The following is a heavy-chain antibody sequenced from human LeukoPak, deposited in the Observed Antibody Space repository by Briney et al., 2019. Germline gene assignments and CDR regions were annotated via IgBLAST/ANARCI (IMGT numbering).Heavy chain of an antibody. D-gene: IGHD2-2*01. CDR3: ARVGTVRYCSSTSCYRYYMDV. V-gene: IGHV3-74*01. CDR1: GFAFDYYW. J-gene: IGHJ6*03. Sequence: GGSLRLSCAASGFAFDYYWMNWVRQAPGKRLVWVSRIHSDGGVTRYADSVKGRFTISRDNAKNSLNLQVSSLRAEDTAVYYCARVGTVRYCSSTSCYRYYMDVWGKGTTVTVPS. CDR2: IHSDGGVT.